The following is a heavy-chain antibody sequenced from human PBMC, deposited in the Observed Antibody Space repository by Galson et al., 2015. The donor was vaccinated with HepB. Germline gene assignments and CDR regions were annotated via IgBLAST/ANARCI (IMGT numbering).Heavy chain of an antibody. V-gene: IGHV3-30*18. J-gene: IGHJ4*02. CDR2: ISYDGSNK. CDR3: AKDLGDYEDY. Sequence: SLRLSCAASGFTLSSYGMHWVRQAPGKGLEWVAVISYDGSNKYYADSVKGRFTISRDNSKNTLYLQMNSLRGEDTAVYYCAKDLGDYEDYWGQGTLVTVSS. CDR1: GFTLSSYG. D-gene: IGHD4-17*01.